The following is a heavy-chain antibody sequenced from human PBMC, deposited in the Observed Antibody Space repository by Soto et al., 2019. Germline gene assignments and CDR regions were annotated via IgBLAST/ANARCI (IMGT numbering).Heavy chain of an antibody. J-gene: IGHJ4*02. V-gene: IGHV3-30*18. CDR3: AKGGLQWLVTSDFNY. Sequence: VQLVESGGGVVQPGRSLRLSCAASGFTFSDYAMHWVRQAPGKGLAGVAVVSHDGRNTHYADSVKGRFTISRDSSKNTVSLEMTSLRAEDTAVYYCAKGGLQWLVTSDFNYWGQGALVTVSS. D-gene: IGHD6-19*01. CDR2: VSHDGRNT. CDR1: GFTFSDYA.